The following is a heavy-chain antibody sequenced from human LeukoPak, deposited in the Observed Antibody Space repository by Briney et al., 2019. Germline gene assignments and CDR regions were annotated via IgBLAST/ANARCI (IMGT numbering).Heavy chain of an antibody. V-gene: IGHV4-39*01. J-gene: IGHJ4*02. CDR2: IYYSGST. CDR1: GGSISSSSYY. Sequence: SETLSLTCTVSGGSISSSSYYWGWIRQPPGKGLEWIGSIYYSGSTYYNPSLKSRVTISVDTSKNQFSLKLSSVTAADTAVYYCARADYGDYFDYWGQGTLVTVSS. D-gene: IGHD4-17*01. CDR3: ARADYGDYFDY.